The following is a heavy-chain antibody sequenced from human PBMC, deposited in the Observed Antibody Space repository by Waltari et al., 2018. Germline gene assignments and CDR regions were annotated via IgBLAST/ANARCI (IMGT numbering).Heavy chain of an antibody. Sequence: QVQLVESGGGVVQPGRSLRLSCAASGFTFSSYGMHWVRQAPGKGLEWVAVIWYDGSNKYYADSVKGRFTISRDNAKNSLYLQMNSLRAEDTAVYYCARDYSSSWFWDYWGQGTLVTVSS. V-gene: IGHV3-33*08. CDR3: ARDYSSSWFWDY. CDR2: IWYDGSNK. J-gene: IGHJ4*02. D-gene: IGHD6-13*01. CDR1: GFTFSSYG.